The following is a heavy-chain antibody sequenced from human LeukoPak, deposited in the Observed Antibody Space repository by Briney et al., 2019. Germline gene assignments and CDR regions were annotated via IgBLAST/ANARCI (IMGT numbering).Heavy chain of an antibody. J-gene: IGHJ5*02. V-gene: IGHV4-4*07. CDR1: GGSISSYY. Sequence: SETLSLTCTVSGGSISSYYWSWIRQPAGKGLESIGHISTSGSTNYNPSLKSRVTMSVDTSKSQFSLKLSSVTAADTAVYFCARSPHIWFAERGWFDPWGQGTLVTVSS. CDR2: ISTSGST. CDR3: ARSPHIWFAERGWFDP. D-gene: IGHD3-10*01.